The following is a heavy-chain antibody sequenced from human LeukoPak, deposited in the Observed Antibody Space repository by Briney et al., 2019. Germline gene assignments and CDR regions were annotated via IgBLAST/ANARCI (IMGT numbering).Heavy chain of an antibody. J-gene: IGHJ5*02. D-gene: IGHD1-26*01. CDR1: GFAFSTYW. V-gene: IGHV3-7*01. CDR3: ARGGRGWFDP. CDR2: INQDGRHR. Sequence: GRSLRLSCVASGFAFSTYWMTWVRQAPGKGLEWVANINQDGRHRYFVNSVEGRFSISRDNAKNSLYLQIDSLRADDTAVYYCARGGRGWFDPWGQGTLVTVSS.